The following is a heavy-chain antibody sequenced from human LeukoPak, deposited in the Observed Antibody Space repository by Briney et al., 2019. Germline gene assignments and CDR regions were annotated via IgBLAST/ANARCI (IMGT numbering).Heavy chain of an antibody. Sequence: ASVKVSCKASGYTFTGYYMHWVRPAPGQGLAWMGWINPNSGGTNYAQKFQGRVTMTRDTSISTAYMELGRLRSDDTAVYYCAKHPKISSGWFEGVWVFDIWGQGTMVTVSS. CDR3: AKHPKISSGWFEGVWVFDI. J-gene: IGHJ3*02. V-gene: IGHV1-2*02. CDR2: INPNSGGT. D-gene: IGHD6-19*01. CDR1: GYTFTGYY.